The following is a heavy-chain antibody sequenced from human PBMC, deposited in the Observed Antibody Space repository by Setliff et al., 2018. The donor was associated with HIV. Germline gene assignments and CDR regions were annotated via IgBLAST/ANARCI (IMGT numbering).Heavy chain of an antibody. J-gene: IGHJ6*03. V-gene: IGHV3-30*02. Sequence: GGSLRLSCAASRFTFSNYGMYWVRQAPGKGLKWVAFIRYDGDNQYYADSVRGRFTISRDNSKSTLYLRMNSLRAEDTAVYYCAGGSSGWGMDFYYYYMDVWGKGTTVTVSS. CDR1: RFTFSNYG. CDR2: IRYDGDNQ. CDR3: AGGSSGWGMDFYYYYMDV. D-gene: IGHD6-19*01.